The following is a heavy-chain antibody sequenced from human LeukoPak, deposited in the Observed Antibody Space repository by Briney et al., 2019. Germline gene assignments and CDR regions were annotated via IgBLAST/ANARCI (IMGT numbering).Heavy chain of an antibody. CDR1: GYTFTSYY. CDR2: INPSGGST. CDR3: ARDTSGGLRRHYNWFDP. Sequence: ASVTVSCKASGYTFTSYYMHWVRQAPGQGREWMGIINPSGGSTSYAQKFQGRVTMTRDMSTSTVYMELSSLRSEDTAVYYCARDTSGGLRRHYNWFDPWGQGTLVTVSS. J-gene: IGHJ5*02. V-gene: IGHV1-46*01. D-gene: IGHD3-10*01.